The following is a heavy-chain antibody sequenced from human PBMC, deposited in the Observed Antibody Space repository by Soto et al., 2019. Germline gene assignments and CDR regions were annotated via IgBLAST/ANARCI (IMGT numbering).Heavy chain of an antibody. D-gene: IGHD2-8*01. CDR3: AKTRGAMIYAISVYGMDV. V-gene: IGHV3-23*01. CDR1: GFSFSSFA. J-gene: IGHJ6*02. Sequence: EVQLLESGGGFIHPGGSLRLSCAASGFSFSSFAMNWVRQAPGKGLEWVSLISGSADSTFYADSVKGRFTISRDNYESTLYLQINSLRAEDTAVYYCAKTRGAMIYAISVYGMDVWGQGTTVTVSS. CDR2: ISGSADST.